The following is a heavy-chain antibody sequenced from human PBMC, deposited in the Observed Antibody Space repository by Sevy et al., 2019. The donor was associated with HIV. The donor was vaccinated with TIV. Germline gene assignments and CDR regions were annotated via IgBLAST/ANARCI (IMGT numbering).Heavy chain of an antibody. J-gene: IGHJ4*01. CDR1: GFSFRSYA. CDR3: AKGGMWPQYYFDY. D-gene: IGHD2-21*01. Sequence: GGSLRLSCAASGFSFRSYAMSWVRQAPGKGLELVSGIIGSDGSTCYADSVKGRFSISRDNSKNTLYLQMHSLRAEDTAVYYCAKGGMWPQYYFDYWGHGALVTVSS. V-gene: IGHV3-23*01. CDR2: IIGSDGST.